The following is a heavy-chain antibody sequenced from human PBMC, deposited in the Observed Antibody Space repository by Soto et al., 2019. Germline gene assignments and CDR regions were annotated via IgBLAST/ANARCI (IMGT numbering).Heavy chain of an antibody. CDR2: ITGSGGAM. Sequence: GGSLRLSCTASGFDFSGSEMNWFRQAPGKGLEWVAYITGSGGAMFHADSVKGRFSISRDNAKNSLFLEMDNLTADDAGLYYCAKVAPFILGSPFWGQGTLVTVSS. CDR1: GFDFSGSE. J-gene: IGHJ4*02. CDR3: AKVAPFILGSPF. V-gene: IGHV3-48*03. D-gene: IGHD2-21*01.